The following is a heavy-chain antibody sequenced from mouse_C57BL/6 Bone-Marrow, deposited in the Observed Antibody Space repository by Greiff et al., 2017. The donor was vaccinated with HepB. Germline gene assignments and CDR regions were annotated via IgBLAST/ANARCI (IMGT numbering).Heavy chain of an antibody. CDR1: GYTFTSYG. V-gene: IGHV1-81*01. Sequence: VKLQESGAELARPGASVKLSCKASGYTFTSYGISWVKQRTGQGLEWIGEIYPRSGNTYYNEKFKGKATLTADKSSITAYMELRSLTSEDSAVYFCARGIYDGYYFAYWGQGTLVTVSA. J-gene: IGHJ3*01. CDR3: ARGIYDGYYFAY. CDR2: IYPRSGNT. D-gene: IGHD2-3*01.